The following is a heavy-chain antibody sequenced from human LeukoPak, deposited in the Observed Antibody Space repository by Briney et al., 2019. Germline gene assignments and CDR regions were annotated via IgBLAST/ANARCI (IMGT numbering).Heavy chain of an antibody. V-gene: IGHV4-30-2*01. J-gene: IGHJ3*02. CDR3: ARDPPPRGLRFLTKDAFDI. D-gene: IGHD3-3*01. CDR2: IYHSGST. CDR1: GGSISSGGYY. Sequence: SQTLSLTCTVSGGSISSGGYYWSWIRQPPGKGLEWIGYIYHSGSTYYNPSLKSRVTISVDRSKNQFSLKLSSVTAADTAVYYCARDPPPRGLRFLTKDAFDIWGQGTMVTVSS.